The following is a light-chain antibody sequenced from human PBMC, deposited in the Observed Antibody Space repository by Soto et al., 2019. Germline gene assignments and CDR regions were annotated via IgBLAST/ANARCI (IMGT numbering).Light chain of an antibody. Sequence: AIQMTQSPSSLSASVGDRVTITCRASQGIRNDLGWYQQKPGKAPKLLIYAESSLQSGFPSRFSGSGSGTYFTLTSSSLQSEDFATYYCLQDYKYPLTFGQGTKVEIK. CDR3: LQDYKYPLT. CDR2: AES. CDR1: QGIRND. J-gene: IGKJ1*01. V-gene: IGKV1-6*01.